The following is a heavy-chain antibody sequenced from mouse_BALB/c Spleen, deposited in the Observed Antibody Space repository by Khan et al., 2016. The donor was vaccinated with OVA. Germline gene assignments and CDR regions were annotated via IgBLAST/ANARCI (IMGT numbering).Heavy chain of an antibody. D-gene: IGHD2-2*01. CDR3: TSHGYVAWFTY. V-gene: IGHV1S135*01. Sequence: EVELVESGPELMKPGASVKISCKASGYSFTTYYLHWVMQSHGESLEWIGYVDPFSGGTTYNQKFKGKATLTVDKSSTTTYMHLSNLTSEDSAVYVCTSHGYVAWFTYWGQGTLVTVSA. CDR2: VDPFSGGT. J-gene: IGHJ3*01. CDR1: GYSFTTYY.